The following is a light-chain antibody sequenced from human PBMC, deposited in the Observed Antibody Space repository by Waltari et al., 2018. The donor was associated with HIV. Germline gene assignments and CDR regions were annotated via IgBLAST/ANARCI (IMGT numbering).Light chain of an antibody. J-gene: IGLJ1*01. CDR3: SSYAGSSSFV. CDR1: SNDVGCYNY. CDR2: DVN. V-gene: IGLV2-8*01. Sequence: QSALTQPPSASGSPGQSVTISCTGTSNDVGCYNYVPWYQQHPGKAPKLMIYDVNRRPSGVPDRFSGSKSGNTASLTVSRLQAEDEADYFCSSYAGSSSFVFGTGTKVTVL.